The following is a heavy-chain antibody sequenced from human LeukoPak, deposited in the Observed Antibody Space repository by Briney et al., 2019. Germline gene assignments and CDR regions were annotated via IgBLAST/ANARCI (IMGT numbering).Heavy chain of an antibody. D-gene: IGHD5-18*01. CDR3: ARHSFRMVKYNWFDP. CDR2: IYYSGST. V-gene: IGHV4-39*01. CDR1: GGSISSSSYY. Sequence: NPSETLSLTCTVSGGSISSSSYYWGWIRQPPGKGLEWIGSIYYSGSTYYNPSLKSRVTISVDTSKNQLSLKLSSVTAADTAVYYCARHSFRMVKYNWFDPWGQGTLVTVSS. J-gene: IGHJ5*02.